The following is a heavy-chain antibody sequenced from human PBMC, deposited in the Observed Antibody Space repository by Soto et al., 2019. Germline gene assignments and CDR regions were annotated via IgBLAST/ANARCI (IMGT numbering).Heavy chain of an antibody. CDR2: ISGSGDST. J-gene: IGHJ5*02. D-gene: IGHD6-19*01. Sequence: PGGSLRLSCAASGLTFSNYAMSWVRQAPGKGLEWVSAISGSGDSTYYADSVKGRFTVSRDNSKNTLYLQMNSLRAEDTAVYFCARESEWLVRFDPWGQGTLVTVSS. CDR1: GLTFSNYA. V-gene: IGHV3-23*01. CDR3: ARESEWLVRFDP.